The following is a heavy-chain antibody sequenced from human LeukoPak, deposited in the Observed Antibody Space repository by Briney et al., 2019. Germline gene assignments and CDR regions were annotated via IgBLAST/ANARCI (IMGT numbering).Heavy chain of an antibody. CDR1: GGSISSYY. CDR2: IYYSGST. V-gene: IGHV4-59*01. CDR3: ARHHYDSTHDAFDI. D-gene: IGHD3-22*01. J-gene: IGHJ3*02. Sequence: SETLSLTCTVSGGSISSYYWSWIRQPPGKGLEWIGYIYYSGSTNYNPSLKSRVTISVDTSKNQLSLKLNSVTAADTAVYYCARHHYDSTHDAFDIWGQGTMVTVSS.